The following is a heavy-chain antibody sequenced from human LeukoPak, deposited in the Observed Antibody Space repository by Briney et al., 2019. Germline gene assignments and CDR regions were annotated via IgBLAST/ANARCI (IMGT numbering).Heavy chain of an antibody. D-gene: IGHD4-17*01. CDR2: ISSSSSYI. Sequence: GGSLRLSCAASGFTFSSYSMNWVRQAPGKGLEWVSSISSSSSYIYYADSVKGRFTISRDNAKNSLYLQMNSLRAEDTVVYFCARDRYGDYAIDSWGQGTLVTVSS. CDR3: ARDRYGDYAIDS. J-gene: IGHJ4*02. V-gene: IGHV3-21*01. CDR1: GFTFSSYS.